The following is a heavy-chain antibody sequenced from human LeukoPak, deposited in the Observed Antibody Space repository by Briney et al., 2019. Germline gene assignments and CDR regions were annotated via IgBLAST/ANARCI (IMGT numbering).Heavy chain of an antibody. CDR3: ARAGCGWYFDY. Sequence: PGGSLRLSCAASGFTVSSNYMSWVRQAPGKGLEWVSVIYSGGSTYYADSVKGRFTISRDNSKNTLYLQMNSLRAADTAVYYCARAGCGWYFDYWGQGTLVTVSS. CDR2: IYSGGST. V-gene: IGHV3-53*01. CDR1: GFTVSSNY. J-gene: IGHJ4*02. D-gene: IGHD6-19*01.